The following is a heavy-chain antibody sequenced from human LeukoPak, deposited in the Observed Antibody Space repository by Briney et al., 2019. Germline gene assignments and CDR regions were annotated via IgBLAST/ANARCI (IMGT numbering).Heavy chain of an antibody. CDR1: GFTFINYG. CDR2: ISASGGTT. D-gene: IGHD2-2*01. Sequence: GGSLRLSCAASGFTFINYGMTWVRQAPGKGLEWVSGISASGGTTYYADSVKGRFTISRDNSKNTLHLQMNSLRVEDTAVYYCAKDYFVSVSRRGNWFDPWGQGTLVTVSS. V-gene: IGHV3-23*01. CDR3: AKDYFVSVSRRGNWFDP. J-gene: IGHJ5*02.